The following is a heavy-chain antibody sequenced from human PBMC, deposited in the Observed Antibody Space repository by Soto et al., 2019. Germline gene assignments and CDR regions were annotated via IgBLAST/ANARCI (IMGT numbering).Heavy chain of an antibody. CDR3: AKGGRQWLVTSDFNY. Sequence: VQLVESGGGVVQPGRSLRLSCAASGFTFSDYAMHWVRQAPGKGLEWVAVVSHDGRNTHYADSVKGRFTISRDSSKNTVGLEMTRLRAEDTAGYYCAKGGRQWLVTSDFNYWGQGARVTVSS. CDR2: VSHDGRNT. J-gene: IGHJ4*02. CDR1: GFTFSDYA. V-gene: IGHV3-30*18. D-gene: IGHD6-19*01.